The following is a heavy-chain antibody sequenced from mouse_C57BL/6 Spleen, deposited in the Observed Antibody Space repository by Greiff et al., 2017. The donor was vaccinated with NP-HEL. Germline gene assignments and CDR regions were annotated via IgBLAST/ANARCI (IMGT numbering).Heavy chain of an antibody. CDR3: ARNDGSPYYYAMDY. J-gene: IGHJ4*01. CDR2: IWSGGST. D-gene: IGHD1-1*01. Sequence: QVQLQQSGPGLVQPSQSLSITCTVSGFSLTSYGVHWVRQSPGKGLEWLGVIWSGGSTVYNAAFISRLSISKDNSKSQVFFKMNSLQADDTAIYYCARNDGSPYYYAMDYWGQGTSVTVSS. CDR1: GFSLTSYG. V-gene: IGHV2-2*01.